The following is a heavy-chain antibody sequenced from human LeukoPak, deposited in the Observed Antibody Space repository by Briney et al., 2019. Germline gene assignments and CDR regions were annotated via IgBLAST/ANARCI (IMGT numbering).Heavy chain of an antibody. Sequence: GGSLRLSCAASGFSFSDYTMNWVRQAPGKGLEWVSFITSSSSYIYYADSVKGRVTISRENAKNSLYLQMNSLRAEDTAVYYCARAVTATGDFDYWGQGTLVTVSS. CDR2: ITSSSSYI. CDR1: GFSFSDYT. CDR3: ARAVTATGDFDY. J-gene: IGHJ4*02. D-gene: IGHD6-13*01. V-gene: IGHV3-21*01.